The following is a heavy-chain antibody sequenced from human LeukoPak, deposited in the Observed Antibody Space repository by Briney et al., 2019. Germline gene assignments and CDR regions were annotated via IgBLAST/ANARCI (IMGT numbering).Heavy chain of an antibody. Sequence: PGRSLRLSCATSGFTFSNCGMHWVRQAPGKGLEWVAVVSYEGRSQYYADSVRGRFTISRDNSKNTLYLQMNSLRGEDAAVYYCAKEGTAQISTWYDYWGQGTLVTVSS. V-gene: IGHV3-30*18. CDR3: AKEGTAQISTWYDY. J-gene: IGHJ4*02. D-gene: IGHD6-13*01. CDR2: VSYEGRSQ. CDR1: GFTFSNCG.